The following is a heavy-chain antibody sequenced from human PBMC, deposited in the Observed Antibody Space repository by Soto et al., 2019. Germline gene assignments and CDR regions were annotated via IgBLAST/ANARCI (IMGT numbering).Heavy chain of an antibody. CDR1: GYTFTSYY. CDR3: ARLYEKGWSNAEDAFDI. V-gene: IGHV5-10-1*01. CDR2: IDPSDSYT. D-gene: IGHD6-19*01. J-gene: IGHJ3*02. Sequence: VQLVQSGAEVKKPGASVKVSCTASGYTFTSYYMHWVRQAPGQGLEWMGRIDPSDSYTNYSPSFQGHVTISADKSISTAYLQWSSLKAADTAMYYCARLYEKGWSNAEDAFDIWGQGTMVTVSS.